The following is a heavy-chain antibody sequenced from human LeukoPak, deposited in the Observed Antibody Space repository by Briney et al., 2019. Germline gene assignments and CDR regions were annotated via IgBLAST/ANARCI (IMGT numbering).Heavy chain of an antibody. CDR3: ASLTRGDY. Sequence: SVKVSCKASGYTFTSYGISWVRQAPGQGLEWMGGIIPIFGTANYAQKFQGRVTITADESTSTAYMELSSLRSEDTAVYYCASLTRGDYWGQGTLVTVSS. V-gene: IGHV1-69*13. CDR2: IIPIFGTA. CDR1: GYTFTSYG. D-gene: IGHD3-10*01. J-gene: IGHJ4*02.